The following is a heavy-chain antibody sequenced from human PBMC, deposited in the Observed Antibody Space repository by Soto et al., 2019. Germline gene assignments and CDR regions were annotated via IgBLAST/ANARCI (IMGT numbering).Heavy chain of an antibody. D-gene: IGHD2-15*01. J-gene: IGHJ6*02. V-gene: IGHV4-59*01. CDR2: IYYNGST. CDR1: GGSITGYY. CDR3: ARALYCTGDICYRLTTSGLDV. Sequence: QVQLQESGPGLVKPSETLSLTCTVSGGSITGYYWSWIRQPPGKGLEWIGYIYYNGSTNYNASLKSRVTISVDTSTNRFSLKLNSVTAADTAVYYCARALYCTGDICYRLTTSGLDVWGQGTTVTVSS.